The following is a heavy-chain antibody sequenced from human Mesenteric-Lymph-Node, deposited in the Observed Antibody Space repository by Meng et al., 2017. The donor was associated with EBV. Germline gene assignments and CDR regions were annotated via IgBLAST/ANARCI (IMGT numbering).Heavy chain of an antibody. V-gene: IGHV1-18*01. J-gene: IGHJ4*02. Sequence: QFQIVQSGDEVKKPGACVRVSCKASGYTFTSYGISWVRQAPGQGLEWMGWISTYNGNTNYAQKVQGRVTMTRETSTSTAYMELRSLRSDDTAVYYCARGRRDYDSGSYPDFDYWGQGTLVTVSS. D-gene: IGHD3-10*01. CDR1: GYTFTSYG. CDR2: ISTYNGNT. CDR3: ARGRRDYDSGSYPDFDY.